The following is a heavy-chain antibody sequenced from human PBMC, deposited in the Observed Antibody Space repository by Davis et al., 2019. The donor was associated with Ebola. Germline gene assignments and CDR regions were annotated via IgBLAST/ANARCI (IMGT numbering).Heavy chain of an antibody. CDR3: AKERPLSGYSYRYYFDY. V-gene: IGHV3-23*01. D-gene: IGHD5-18*01. Sequence: GGSLRLSCSASGFIFSTYVMSWVRQAPGKGLGWVSTYGTSADTYYADSVKGRFTISRDNSKNTLYLQMNSLRAEDTAVYYCAKERPLSGYSYRYYFDYWGQGTLVTVSS. CDR2: GTSADT. CDR1: GFIFSTYV. J-gene: IGHJ4*02.